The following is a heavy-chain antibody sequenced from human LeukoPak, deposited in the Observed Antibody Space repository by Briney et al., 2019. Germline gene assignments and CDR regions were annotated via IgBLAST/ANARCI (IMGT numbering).Heavy chain of an antibody. J-gene: IGHJ3*02. V-gene: IGHV3-21*01. Sequence: PGGSLRLSCAASGFTFSSYSMNWVRQAPGKGLEWVSSISSSSSYIYYADSVKGRFTISRDNAKNSLYLQMNSLRAEDTAVYYCARGVRYCSGGSCYFLGAFDIWGQGTMVTVSS. CDR3: ARGVRYCSGGSCYFLGAFDI. D-gene: IGHD2-15*01. CDR2: ISSSSSYI. CDR1: GFTFSSYS.